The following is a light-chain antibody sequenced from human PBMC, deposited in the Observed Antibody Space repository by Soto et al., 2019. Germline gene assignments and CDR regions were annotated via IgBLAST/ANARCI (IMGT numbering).Light chain of an antibody. Sequence: DIVMTQSPDSLAVSLGERATINCNSSQSVLYRSNNKNYLAWYQQKPGQPPKLLIYWASTRESGVPDRFSGSGSGTDFTLTISSLQAEDVAVYYCQQYYSTPKWTFGKGTKVEIK. J-gene: IGKJ1*01. V-gene: IGKV4-1*01. CDR3: QQYYSTPKWT. CDR2: WAS. CDR1: QSVLYRSNNKNY.